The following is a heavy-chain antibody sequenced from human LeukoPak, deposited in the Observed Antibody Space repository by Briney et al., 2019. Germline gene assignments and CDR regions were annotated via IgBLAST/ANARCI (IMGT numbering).Heavy chain of an antibody. Sequence: SEALSLPCAVYGGPFSGYYGNWIRQPPGKGLEWIGEINHVGNINYNPSLKSRVTISVDTSKNQFSLKLTSVTAAHTAVYYCARSQWSPYYPGMDVWGRGTTATVSS. J-gene: IGHJ6*02. CDR3: ARSQWSPYYPGMDV. CDR2: INHVGNI. V-gene: IGHV4-34*01. CDR1: GGPFSGYY. D-gene: IGHD2-15*01.